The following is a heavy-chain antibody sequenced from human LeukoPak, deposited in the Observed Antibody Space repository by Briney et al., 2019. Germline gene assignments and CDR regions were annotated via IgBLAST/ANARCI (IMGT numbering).Heavy chain of an antibody. CDR3: ARFAANYDILTGYYYYYFDY. J-gene: IGHJ4*02. Sequence: SETLSLTCAVYGGSFSGYYWSWIRQPPGKGLEWIGEIKHSGSTNYNPSLKSRVTISVDTSKNQFSLKLSSVTAADTAVYYCARFAANYDILTGYYYYYFDYWGQGTLVTVSS. CDR1: GGSFSGYY. V-gene: IGHV4-34*01. CDR2: IKHSGST. D-gene: IGHD3-9*01.